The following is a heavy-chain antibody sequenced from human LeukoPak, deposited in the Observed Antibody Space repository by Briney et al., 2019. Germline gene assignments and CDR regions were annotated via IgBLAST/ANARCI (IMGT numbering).Heavy chain of an antibody. Sequence: ASVKVSCKASGYTFTGYYMHWVRQAPGQGLEWMGWISAYNGNTNYAQKLQGRDTMTTDTSTSTAYMELRSLRSDDTAVYYCARDLAYYDIFDYWGQGTLVTVSS. V-gene: IGHV1-18*04. CDR2: ISAYNGNT. CDR1: GYTFTGYY. D-gene: IGHD3-9*01. J-gene: IGHJ4*02. CDR3: ARDLAYYDIFDY.